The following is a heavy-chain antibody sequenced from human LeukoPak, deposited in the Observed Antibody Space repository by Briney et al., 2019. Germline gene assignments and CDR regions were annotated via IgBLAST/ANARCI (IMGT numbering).Heavy chain of an antibody. V-gene: IGHV3-15*01. J-gene: IGHJ4*02. Sequence: GGSLRLSCAASGFTFSNAWMSWVRQAPGKGLEWVGRIKSKTDGGTTDYAAPVKGGFTISRDDSKNTLYLQMNSLKTEDTAVYYCTTDRGGYKPFDYWGQGTLVTVSS. CDR3: TTDRGGYKPFDY. CDR2: IKSKTDGGTT. CDR1: GFTFSNAW. D-gene: IGHD3-16*01.